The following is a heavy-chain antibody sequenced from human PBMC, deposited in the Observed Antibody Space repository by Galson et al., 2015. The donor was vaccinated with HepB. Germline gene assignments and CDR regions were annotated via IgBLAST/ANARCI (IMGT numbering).Heavy chain of an antibody. CDR1: GFTVSNAW. CDR2: IKSKTDGGTK. J-gene: IGHJ4*02. CDR3: TTDGSIPGASTRY. V-gene: IGHV3-15*01. Sequence: SLRLSCAASGFTVSNAWMNWVRQAPEKGLEWVGRIKSKTDGGTKDYAAPVKGRFTISRDDSKNTLYLQMNSLETEDTALYYCTTDGSIPGASTRYWGQGTLVTVSS. D-gene: IGHD6-13*01.